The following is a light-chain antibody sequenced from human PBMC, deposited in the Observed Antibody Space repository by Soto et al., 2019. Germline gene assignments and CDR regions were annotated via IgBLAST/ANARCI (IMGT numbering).Light chain of an antibody. CDR1: SSDVGSYNL. CDR2: EDS. V-gene: IGLV2-23*01. J-gene: IGLJ2*01. CDR3: CSSAGSSSWV. Sequence: QSALTQPASVSGSPGQSITISCTGTSSDVGSYNLVSWYQHHRGKAPKVIIYEDSKRPSGASHRFSGSKSGNTASLTISGLEAEDGDYYYCCSSAGSSSWVFGGGTQLTVL.